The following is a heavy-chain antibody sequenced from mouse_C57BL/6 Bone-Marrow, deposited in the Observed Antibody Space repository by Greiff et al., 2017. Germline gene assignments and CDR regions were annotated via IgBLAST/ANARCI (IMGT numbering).Heavy chain of an antibody. V-gene: IGHV14-2*01. D-gene: IGHD1-1*01. CDR1: GFNIKDYY. CDR2: IDPEDGET. J-gene: IGHJ2*01. CDR3: TRSLIYYGTDY. Sequence: EVQRVVSGAELVKPGASVKLSCTASGFNIKDYYIHWVKQRTEQGLEWIGRIDPEDGETKYAPKFQDKATITADTASNAAYLQLSSLTSEDTAVYYFTRSLIYYGTDYWGRGTTLTVSS.